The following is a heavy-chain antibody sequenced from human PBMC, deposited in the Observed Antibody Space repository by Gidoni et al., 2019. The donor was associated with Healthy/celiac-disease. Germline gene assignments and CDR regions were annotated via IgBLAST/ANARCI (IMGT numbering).Heavy chain of an antibody. CDR3: AKLGTYYDSSGYYEASNDY. V-gene: IGHV3-30*18. D-gene: IGHD3-22*01. Sequence: QVQLVESGGGVVQPGRSLRPSCAAPGFTFISYGMHWVRQAPGKGLAWVAVISYDGSNKYYADSVKGRFTISRDNSKNTLYLQMNSLRAEDTAVYYCAKLGTYYDSSGYYEASNDYWGQGTLVTVSS. CDR2: ISYDGSNK. CDR1: GFTFISYG. J-gene: IGHJ4*02.